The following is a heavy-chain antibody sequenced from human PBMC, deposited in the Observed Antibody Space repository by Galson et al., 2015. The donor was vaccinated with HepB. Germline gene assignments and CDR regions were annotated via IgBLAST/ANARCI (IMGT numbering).Heavy chain of an antibody. J-gene: IGHJ2*01. V-gene: IGHV5-51*03. CDR1: GYSFTSFW. CDR3: ARPFNYGGNGDRLNFDL. Sequence: QSGAEVKKPGESLKISCKGSGYSFTSFWIVWVRQMPGKGLEWMGVIYPDDSKIKYSPSFQGQVTTSADKSISTAYLQWGSLKASDTAMYYCARPFNYGGNGDRLNFDLWGRGTLVTVSS. D-gene: IGHD4-23*01. CDR2: IYPDDSKI.